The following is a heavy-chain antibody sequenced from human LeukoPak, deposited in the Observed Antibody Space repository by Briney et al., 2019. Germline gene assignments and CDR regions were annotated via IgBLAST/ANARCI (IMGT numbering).Heavy chain of an antibody. CDR2: IRYDGNNK. V-gene: IGHV3-30*02. D-gene: IGHD3-10*02. J-gene: IGHJ6*04. CDR1: GFTFSDYG. CDR3: AELGITMIGGV. Sequence: GGSLRLSCAASGFTFSDYGMHWVRQAPGKGLNWVAFIRYDGNNKYYADSVKGRFTISRDNSKNTLYLQMNSLRAEDTAVYYCAELGITMIGGVWGKGTTVTISS.